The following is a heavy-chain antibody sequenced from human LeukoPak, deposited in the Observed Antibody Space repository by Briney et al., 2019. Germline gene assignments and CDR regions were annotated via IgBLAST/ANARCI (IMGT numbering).Heavy chain of an antibody. CDR3: ARQMIVVVITPNWFDP. Sequence: SETLSLTCNVSGYSISSNFYWGWIRQTPGKGLEWIGSIYYSGSTYYNPSLKSRVTISVDTSKNQFSLKLSSVTAADTAVYYCARQMIVVVITPNWFDPWGQGTLVTVSS. CDR1: GYSISSNFY. V-gene: IGHV4-38-2*02. D-gene: IGHD3-22*01. J-gene: IGHJ5*02. CDR2: IYYSGST.